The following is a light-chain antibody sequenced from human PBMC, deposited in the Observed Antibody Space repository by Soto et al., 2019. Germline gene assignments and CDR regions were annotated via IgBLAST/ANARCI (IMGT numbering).Light chain of an antibody. V-gene: IGLV1-44*01. Sequence: QSVLTQPPSASGTPGQRVTISCSGSSSNIGSNTVNWYQQLPGSAPKLLMYSTNQRPSGVPDRFSGSKSGTSASLAISGLQSEDEADYYCAAWDGSLNVVLCGGGTKVTVL. CDR1: SSNIGSNT. J-gene: IGLJ2*01. CDR2: STN. CDR3: AAWDGSLNVVL.